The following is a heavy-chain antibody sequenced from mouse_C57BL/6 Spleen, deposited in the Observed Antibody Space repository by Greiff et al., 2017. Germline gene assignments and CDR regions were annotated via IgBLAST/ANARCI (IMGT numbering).Heavy chain of an antibody. CDR2: FYPGSGNT. D-gene: IGHD1-1*01. Sequence: VHLVESGPELVKPGASVKISCKASGYTFTDYHINWVKQRPGQGLEWIGWFYPGSGNTKYNEKFKGKATLTVDTSSSTAYMKLSSLSSEDSAVYFCARAHITLDVWGTGTTVTVSS. CDR3: ARAHITLDV. J-gene: IGHJ1*03. CDR1: GYTFTDYH. V-gene: IGHV1-84*01.